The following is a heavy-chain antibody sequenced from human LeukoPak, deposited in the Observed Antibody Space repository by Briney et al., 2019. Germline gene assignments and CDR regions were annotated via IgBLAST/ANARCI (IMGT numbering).Heavy chain of an antibody. CDR2: IIHSGST. Sequence: SETLSLTCAVYGGSFSVYYWSWIRQPPGKGLEWIGEIIHSGSTNYNPSLRSRVTISLGTSKNHFSLSLSSVTAADTAVYYCARRSFTGYYLGYWGQGTLVTVSS. CDR1: GGSFSVYY. D-gene: IGHD3-9*01. J-gene: IGHJ4*02. CDR3: ARRSFTGYYLGY. V-gene: IGHV4-34*12.